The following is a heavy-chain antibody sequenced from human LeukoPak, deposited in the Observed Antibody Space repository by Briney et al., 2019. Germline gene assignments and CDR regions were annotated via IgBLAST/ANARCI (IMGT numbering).Heavy chain of an antibody. CDR1: GGSISSYY. D-gene: IGHD3-10*01. J-gene: IGHJ4*02. Sequence: SETLSLTCTVSGGSISSYYWSWIRQPPGKGLEWIGYIYYSGSTNYNPSLKSRVTISVDTSKNQFSLKLSSVTAADTAVYYCASAPPLVGSFDYWGQGTLITVSS. CDR2: IYYSGST. V-gene: IGHV4-59*01. CDR3: ASAPPLVGSFDY.